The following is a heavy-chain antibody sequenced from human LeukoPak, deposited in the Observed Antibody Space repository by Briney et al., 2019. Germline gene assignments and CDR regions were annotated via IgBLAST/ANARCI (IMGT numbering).Heavy chain of an antibody. CDR1: GFTFSSYT. D-gene: IGHD1-7*01. CDR2: ISGSSYYI. CDR3: ARGGIRYNWNFGSFDI. V-gene: IGHV3-21*01. Sequence: GGSLRLSCAASGFTFSSYTINWVRQAPGKGLEWVSSISGSSYYIYYADSVRGRFTISRDNAKNSAYLQMNSLRAEDTAVYYCARGGIRYNWNFGSFDIWGQGTMVTVSS. J-gene: IGHJ3*02.